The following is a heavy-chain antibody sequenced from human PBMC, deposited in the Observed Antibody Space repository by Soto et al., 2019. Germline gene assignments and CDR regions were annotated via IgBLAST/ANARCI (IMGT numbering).Heavy chain of an antibody. D-gene: IGHD5-12*01. CDR3: ARDRSRDGYNLVY. Sequence: SETLSLTCTVSGGSISSYYWSWIRQPPGKGLEWIGYIYDSGSTNYNPSLKSRVTISADTSKNQFSLKLSSVTAADTAVYYCARDRSRDGYNLVYWGQGTLVTVSS. V-gene: IGHV4-59*01. J-gene: IGHJ4*02. CDR2: IYDSGST. CDR1: GGSISSYY.